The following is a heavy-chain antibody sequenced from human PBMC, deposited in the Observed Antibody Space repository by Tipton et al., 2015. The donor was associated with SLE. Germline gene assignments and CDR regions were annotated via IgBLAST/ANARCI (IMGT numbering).Heavy chain of an antibody. Sequence: TLSLTCAVSGGSISSGGYSWSWIRQPPGKGLEWIGYIYHSGITYYNPSLKSRVTISVDRSKNLFSLKLSSVTAADTAVYYCARFWNYYDSSCPSYFDYWCHGTLVTGSS. J-gene: IGHJ4*01. D-gene: IGHD3-22*01. CDR1: GGSISSGGYS. V-gene: IGHV4-30-2*01. CDR3: ARFWNYYDSSCPSYFDY. CDR2: IYHSGIT.